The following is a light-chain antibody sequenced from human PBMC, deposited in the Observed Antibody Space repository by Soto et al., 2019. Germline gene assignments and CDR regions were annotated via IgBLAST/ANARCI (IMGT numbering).Light chain of an antibody. V-gene: IGKV2-28*01. CDR3: MQALKTPIT. Sequence: DIVMTQSPLSLPVTPGEPPSISCRSSHSLLHSNGYNYLAWYLXKPGQSQQLXIYLGSNRASGVPDRFSGSGSGTDFTMTISRVEAEDFGVYYCMQALKTPITFGQGTRLDI. J-gene: IGKJ5*01. CDR2: LGS. CDR1: HSLLHSNGYNY.